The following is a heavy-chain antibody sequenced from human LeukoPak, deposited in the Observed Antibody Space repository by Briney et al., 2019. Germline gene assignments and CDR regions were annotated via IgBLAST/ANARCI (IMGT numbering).Heavy chain of an antibody. D-gene: IGHD3-3*01. CDR1: GYTFTGYY. J-gene: IGHJ6*03. V-gene: IGHV1-18*04. CDR2: ISAYNGNT. CDR3: ARAQDRFLEWSPGYTRYYYMDV. Sequence: ASVKVSCKASGYTFTGYYMHWVRQAPGQGLEWMGWISAYNGNTNYAQKLQGRVTMTTDTSTSTAYMELRSLRSDDTAVYYCARAQDRFLEWSPGYTRYYYMDVWGKGTTVTVSS.